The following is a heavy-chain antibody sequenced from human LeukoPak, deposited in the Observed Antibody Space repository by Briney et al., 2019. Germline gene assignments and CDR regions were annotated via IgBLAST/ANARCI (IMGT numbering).Heavy chain of an antibody. CDR2: INHSGST. CDR1: GGSFSGYY. J-gene: IGHJ5*02. V-gene: IGHV4-34*01. CDR3: ARLTDST. D-gene: IGHD3-16*01. Sequence: SETLSLTCAVYGGSFSGYYWSWIRQPPGKGLEWIGEINHSGSTNYYPSLKSRVTISVDTSKNQFSLKLSSVTAADTAVYYCARLTDSTWGQGTLVTVSS.